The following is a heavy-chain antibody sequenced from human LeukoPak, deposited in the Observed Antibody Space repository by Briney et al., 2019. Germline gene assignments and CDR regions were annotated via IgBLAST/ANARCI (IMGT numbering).Heavy chain of an antibody. CDR1: GSXFSGYE. D-gene: IGHD1-14*01. CDR3: VRDITGRGWFDP. Sequence: GGSLRLSCTASGSXFSGYEMNWVRQAPGKGLEWVSYISSSGSAIYYADSVKGRFIISRDNPKNSLYLQMNSLRAEDTAVYYCVRDITGRGWFDPWGQGTQVTVSS. J-gene: IGHJ5*02. CDR2: ISSSGSAI. V-gene: IGHV3-48*03.